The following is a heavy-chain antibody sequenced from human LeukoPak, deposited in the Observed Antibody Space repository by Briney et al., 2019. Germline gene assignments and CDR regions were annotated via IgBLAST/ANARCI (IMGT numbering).Heavy chain of an antibody. D-gene: IGHD6-13*01. V-gene: IGHV4-39*07. CDR2: IYYSRSA. J-gene: IGHJ4*02. Sequence: SETLSLTCTVSGGSISSSSYYWGWIRQPPGKGLEWIGSIYYSRSANYNPSVKSRLTISIDTSKNQFSLKLSSVTAADTAVYYCARAEQQLIPSYWGQGTLVTVSS. CDR1: GGSISSSSYY. CDR3: ARAEQQLIPSY.